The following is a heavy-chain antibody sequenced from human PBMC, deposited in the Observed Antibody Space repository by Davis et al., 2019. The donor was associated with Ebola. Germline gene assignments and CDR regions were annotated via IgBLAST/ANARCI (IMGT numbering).Heavy chain of an antibody. CDR3: ESALGFFGGWFDR. D-gene: IGHD3-16*01. V-gene: IGHV4-34*01. CDR1: GGSFSGYY. CDR2: INHSGST. J-gene: IGHJ5*02. Sequence: SETLSLTCAVSGGSFSGYYWSWIRQPPGKGLEWIGEINHSGSTNYNPSLKSRVTISVDTSTNQFSLKLSPVTATDTAVYYCESALGFFGGWFDRWGQGTLVTVSS.